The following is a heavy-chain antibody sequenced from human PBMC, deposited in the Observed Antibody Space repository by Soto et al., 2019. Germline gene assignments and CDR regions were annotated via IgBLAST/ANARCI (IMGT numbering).Heavy chain of an antibody. V-gene: IGHV4-34*01. CDR3: ARGRILAAAANGYYYGLDV. Sequence: SETLSLTCAVYGGSFSGYYWSWIHQPPGKGPEWIGEINHSESTNYNPSLKSRVTISVDTSKNQFSLKLKSVTAADTAVYYCARGRILAAAANGYYYGLDVWGQGTTV. CDR2: INHSEST. D-gene: IGHD6-13*01. CDR1: GGSFSGYY. J-gene: IGHJ6*02.